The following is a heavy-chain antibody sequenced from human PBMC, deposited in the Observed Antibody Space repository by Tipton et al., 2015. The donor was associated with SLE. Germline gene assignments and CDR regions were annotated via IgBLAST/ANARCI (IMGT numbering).Heavy chain of an antibody. D-gene: IGHD1-26*01. CDR3: ARGGGSSRRNAFDI. J-gene: IGHJ3*02. CDR2: INTDGSST. Sequence: SLRLSCAASGFTFSSYWMHWVRQAPGKGLVWVSRINTDGSSTSYADSVKGRFTISRDNAKNTLYLQRNSLRAEDTAVYYCARGGGSSRRNAFDIWGKGTVVTVS. V-gene: IGHV3-74*01. CDR1: GFTFSSYW.